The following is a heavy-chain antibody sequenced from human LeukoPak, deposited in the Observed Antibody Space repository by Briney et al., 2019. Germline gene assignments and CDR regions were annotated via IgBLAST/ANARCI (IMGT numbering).Heavy chain of an antibody. V-gene: IGHV1-18*01. J-gene: IGHJ6*03. D-gene: IGHD2-2*01. CDR1: GYTFTSYG. CDR2: ISAYNGNT. Sequence: GASVKVSCKASGYTFTSYGISWVRQAPGQGLEWMGWISAYNGNTNYAQKLQGRVTMTTDTSTSTAYMELRSLRSDDTAVYYCARDGVLGREVVPNNYYYYYMDVWGKGTTVTVSS. CDR3: ARDGVLGREVVPNNYYYYYMDV.